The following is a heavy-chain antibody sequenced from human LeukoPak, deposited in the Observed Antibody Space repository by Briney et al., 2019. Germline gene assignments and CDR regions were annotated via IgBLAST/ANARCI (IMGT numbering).Heavy chain of an antibody. J-gene: IGHJ6*02. CDR2: ISSSGTTI. D-gene: IGHD3-10*01. V-gene: IGHV3-48*03. CDR3: ARPSVRGVIYGMDV. CDR1: RFTFRSFE. Sequence: PGGSLRLSCAASRFTFRSFEMNWVRQAPGKGLEWVSYISSSGTTIYYADSVKGRFTISRDNAKNSVYLQMNSLRAEDTAVYYCARPSVRGVIYGMDVWGQGTTVTVSS.